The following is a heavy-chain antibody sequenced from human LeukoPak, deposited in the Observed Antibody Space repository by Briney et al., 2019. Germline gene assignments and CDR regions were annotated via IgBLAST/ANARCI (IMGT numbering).Heavy chain of an antibody. D-gene: IGHD3-22*01. J-gene: IGHJ4*02. CDR2: ISYDGSNT. Sequence: GGSLRLSCAASGVTLSPYAVHWVRQAPGKGLEWVGVISYDGSNTYYADSVKGRFTISRDNSKNTLYLRMNSLRVEDTAVYYCARDRGSSVYDSSGYYFSYLDYWGQGTLVTVSS. CDR1: GVTLSPYA. CDR3: ARDRGSSVYDSSGYYFSYLDY. V-gene: IGHV3-30*04.